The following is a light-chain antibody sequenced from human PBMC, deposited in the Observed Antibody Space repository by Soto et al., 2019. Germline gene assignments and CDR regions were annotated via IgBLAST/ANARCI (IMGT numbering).Light chain of an antibody. CDR1: QNIHNW. CDR2: DAS. CDR3: QQYNTYWT. V-gene: IGKV1-5*01. Sequence: DIQMTQSPSTLSASVGDRVTITCRASQNIHNWLAWYQQKPGKAPNLLIYDASSLQSGVPSRFSGSGSGTEFTLTISSLQPDDFATYYCQQYNTYWTFGQGTKVDIK. J-gene: IGKJ1*01.